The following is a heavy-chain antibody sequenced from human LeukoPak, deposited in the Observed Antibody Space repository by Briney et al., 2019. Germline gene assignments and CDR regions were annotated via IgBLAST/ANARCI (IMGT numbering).Heavy chain of an antibody. D-gene: IGHD3-10*01. V-gene: IGHV3-74*01. Sequence: GGSLRLSCAASGFTFSSYWMHWVRQAPGKVLVWVSRINSDGSSTSYADSVKGRFTISRDNAKNTLYLQMNSLRAEDTAVYYCAGGSRVPNPPQPWGQGTLVTVSS. CDR1: GFTFSSYW. CDR3: AGGSRVPNPPQP. J-gene: IGHJ4*02. CDR2: INSDGSST.